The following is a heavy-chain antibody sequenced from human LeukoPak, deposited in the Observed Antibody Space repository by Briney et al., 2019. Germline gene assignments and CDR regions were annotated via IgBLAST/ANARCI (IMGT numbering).Heavy chain of an antibody. V-gene: IGHV1-46*01. CDR1: GYTFTSYY. Sequence: ASVKVSCKASGYTFTSYYMHWVRQAPGQGLEWMGIINPSGGSTSYAQKFQGRVTMTRDTSTSTVYMELSSLRSEDTAVYYCARGKIGVVPAAMDPFDYWGQGTLVTVSS. D-gene: IGHD2-2*01. CDR2: INPSGGST. J-gene: IGHJ4*02. CDR3: ARGKIGVVPAAMDPFDY.